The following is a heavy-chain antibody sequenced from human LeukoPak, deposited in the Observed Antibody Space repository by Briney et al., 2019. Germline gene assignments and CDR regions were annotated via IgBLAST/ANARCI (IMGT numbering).Heavy chain of an antibody. J-gene: IGHJ6*02. V-gene: IGHV1-18*01. D-gene: IGHD1-1*01. CDR3: PSDGKRPPGPTRYYGMDV. CDR1: GYTFPTYG. Sequence: ASVKVSGKAAGYTFPTYGFSWVRQAPGQGLGGMGGSISYNGNTKYAPKRQGRCTMTTDTSTMPGYLDLWRRRSYDPAAQYFPSDGKRPPGPTRYYGMDVWGQGTTVNVSS. CDR2: SISYNGNT.